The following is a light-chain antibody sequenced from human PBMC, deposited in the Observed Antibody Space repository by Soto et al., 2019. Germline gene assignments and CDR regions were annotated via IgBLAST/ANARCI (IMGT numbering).Light chain of an antibody. J-gene: IGKJ4*01. Sequence: DIQMTQSPSSVSASVGDRVTITCRASQDISLWLGWYQQKPGNAPKLLIYAASSLQSGVPPRFSGSGSGTDFTLTISSIQPEDFATYFCLQANSFPLTFGGGTKVEIK. V-gene: IGKV1D-12*01. CDR1: QDISLW. CDR3: LQANSFPLT. CDR2: AAS.